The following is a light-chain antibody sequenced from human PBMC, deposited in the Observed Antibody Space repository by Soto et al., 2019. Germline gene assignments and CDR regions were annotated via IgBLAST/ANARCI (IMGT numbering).Light chain of an antibody. CDR1: QNINSRY. CDR3: QQNGFSPLT. Sequence: EVVLTQSPGTLSLSPGERATLSCRASQNINSRYLAWYQQRPGQAPRLLIYGAFSRATGIPDRFSGSGSGTGFTLTITRLQPEDFAVYYCQQNGFSPLTFGGGTKVDIK. J-gene: IGKJ4*01. V-gene: IGKV3-20*01. CDR2: GAF.